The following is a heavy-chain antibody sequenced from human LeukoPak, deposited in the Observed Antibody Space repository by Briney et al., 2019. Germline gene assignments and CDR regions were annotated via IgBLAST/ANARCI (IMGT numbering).Heavy chain of an antibody. CDR1: GFTFSSYA. CDR3: ANHGYGDYVVY. CDR2: ISGSGGST. Sequence: GGSLRLSCAASGFTFSSYAMSWVRQAPGKGLEWVSAISGSGGSTYYADSVKGRFTISRDNSKNTLYLQMNSLRAEDTAVYYCANHGYGDYVVYWGQGTLVTVSS. D-gene: IGHD4-17*01. J-gene: IGHJ4*02. V-gene: IGHV3-23*01.